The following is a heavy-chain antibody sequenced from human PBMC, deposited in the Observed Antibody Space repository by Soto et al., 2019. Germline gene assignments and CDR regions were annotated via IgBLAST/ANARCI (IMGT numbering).Heavy chain of an antibody. CDR2: IIPILGIA. CDR3: AASKCSGGSCFLNYYYYYMDV. J-gene: IGHJ6*03. D-gene: IGHD2-15*01. CDR1: GGTFSIYT. V-gene: IGHV1-69*02. Sequence: ASVKVSCKASGGTFSIYTISWVRQAPGQGLEWMGRIIPILGIANYAQKFQGRVTITADKSTSTAYMELSSLRSEDTAVYYCAASKCSGGSCFLNYYYYYMDVWGKGTTVTVSS.